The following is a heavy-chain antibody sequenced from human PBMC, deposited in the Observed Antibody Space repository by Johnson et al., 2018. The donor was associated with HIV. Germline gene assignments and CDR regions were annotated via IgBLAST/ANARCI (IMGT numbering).Heavy chain of an antibody. CDR1: GFTFSAYT. J-gene: IGHJ3*02. CDR3: ARSKAFDI. Sequence: QVQLVESGGGLVQPGGSLRLSCAVSGFTFSAYTMHWVRQAPGKGLEWVAVISSDGSNKYYADSVKGRFTISRDNSKNTLYLQMNSLRAEDTAVYYCARSKAFDIWGQGTMVTVSS. CDR2: ISSDGSNK. V-gene: IGHV3-30-3*01.